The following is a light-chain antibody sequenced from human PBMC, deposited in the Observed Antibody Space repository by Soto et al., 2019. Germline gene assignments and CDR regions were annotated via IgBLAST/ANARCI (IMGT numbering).Light chain of an antibody. CDR2: DNS. CDR1: SSNIGSNS. V-gene: IGLV1-44*01. Sequence: QPVLTQPPSASGAPGQRVTISCSGSSSNIGSNSVSWYQQLPGTAPKLLIYDNSRRPSGVPDRFSGSKSGTSASLAVSGLQSEDEAEYYCAAWDDSLNGHVVFGGGTKLTVL. J-gene: IGLJ2*01. CDR3: AAWDDSLNGHVV.